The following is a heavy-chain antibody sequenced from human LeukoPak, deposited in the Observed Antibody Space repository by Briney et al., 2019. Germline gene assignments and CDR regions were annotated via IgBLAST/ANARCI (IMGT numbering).Heavy chain of an antibody. CDR2: IYYSGST. CDR1: GGSISSSTYY. D-gene: IGHD6-19*01. J-gene: IGHJ4*02. V-gene: IGHV4-39*07. CDR3: PGAVAGQDYFDY. Sequence: SETLSLTCTVSGGSISSSTYYWGWIRQPPGKGLEWIGTIYYSGSTYYNPSLKSRVTISVDTSKNQFSLKLSSVTAADTAVYYCPGAVAGQDYFDYWGQGTLVTVSS.